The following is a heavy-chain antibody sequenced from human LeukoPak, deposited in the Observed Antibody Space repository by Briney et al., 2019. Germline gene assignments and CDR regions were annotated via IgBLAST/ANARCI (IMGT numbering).Heavy chain of an antibody. J-gene: IGHJ4*02. D-gene: IGHD6-13*01. CDR1: GFTFSSYG. Sequence: GGSLRLSCAASGFTFSSYGMHWVRQAPGKGLEWVAVIWYDGSNKYYAASVKGRFTISRDNSKNTLYLQMNSLTAEATAVYYCASEAGTGLYYFDYWGQGTLVTVSS. CDR3: ASEAGTGLYYFDY. V-gene: IGHV3-33*01. CDR2: IWYDGSNK.